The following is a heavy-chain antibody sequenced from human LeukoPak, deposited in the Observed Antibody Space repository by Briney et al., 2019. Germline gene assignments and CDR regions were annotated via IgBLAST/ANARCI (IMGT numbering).Heavy chain of an antibody. CDR2: ISGSGGST. Sequence: HPGGSLRLSCAASGFTFSSYGMSWVRQAPGKGLEWVSAISGSGGSTYYADSVKGRFTISRDNSKNTLYLQMNSLRAEDTAVYYCASPSPGIAAAGEFFDYWGQGTLVTVSS. V-gene: IGHV3-23*01. D-gene: IGHD6-13*01. J-gene: IGHJ4*02. CDR3: ASPSPGIAAAGEFFDY. CDR1: GFTFSSYG.